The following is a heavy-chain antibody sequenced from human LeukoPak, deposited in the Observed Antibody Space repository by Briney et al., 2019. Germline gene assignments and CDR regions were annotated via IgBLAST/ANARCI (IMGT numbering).Heavy chain of an antibody. Sequence: ASVKVSCKASGYTFTDYYMHWVRQAPGQGLEWMGIINPSGGSTSYAQKFQGRVTMTRDTSTSTVYMELSSLRSEDTAVYYCARGSRSRIVGATTNSDYWGQGTLVTVSS. D-gene: IGHD1-26*01. V-gene: IGHV1-46*01. CDR3: ARGSRSRIVGATTNSDY. CDR2: INPSGGST. J-gene: IGHJ4*02. CDR1: GYTFTDYY.